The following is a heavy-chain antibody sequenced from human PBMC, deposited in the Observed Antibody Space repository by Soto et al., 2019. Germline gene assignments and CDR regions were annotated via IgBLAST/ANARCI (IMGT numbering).Heavy chain of an antibody. Sequence: GGSLRLSCAASGFTFSSYAMNWVRQAPGKGLEWVSVITGSGVDTYYVDSVKGQFTISRDNSKNALYVQMNSLRAEETDVYYCARGMQGSRYFDLWGRGTLVTVSS. V-gene: IGHV3-23*01. CDR3: ARGMQGSRYFDL. CDR2: ITGSGVDT. J-gene: IGHJ2*01. CDR1: GFTFSSYA.